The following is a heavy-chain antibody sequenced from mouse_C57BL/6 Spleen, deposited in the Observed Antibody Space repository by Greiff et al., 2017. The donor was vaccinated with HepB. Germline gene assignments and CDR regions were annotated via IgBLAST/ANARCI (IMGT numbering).Heavy chain of an antibody. CDR1: GFTFSDYV. J-gene: IGHJ3*01. D-gene: IGHD2-4*01. CDR3: ARRGDYDEAWFDY. CDR2: ISSGSSTI. V-gene: IGHV5-17*01. Sequence: EAMLVESGGGLVKPGGSLKLSCAASGFTFSDYVMHWVRQAPEKGLEWFAYISSGSSTIYYADTVKGRFTISRDNAQNTLLLQMTSLRSEDTAMYYCARRGDYDEAWFDYWGQGTLVTVSA.